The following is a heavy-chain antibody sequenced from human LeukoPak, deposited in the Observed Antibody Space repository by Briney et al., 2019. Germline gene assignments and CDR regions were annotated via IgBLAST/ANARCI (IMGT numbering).Heavy chain of an antibody. CDR3: AKRRQWFGGSTTFDY. V-gene: IGHV3-23*01. D-gene: IGHD3-10*01. J-gene: IGHJ4*02. CDR1: GFTFSSYA. Sequence: GGSLRLSCAASGFTFSSYAMSWVRQAPGKGLEWVSAISGSGGSTYYADSVKGRFTISRDNSKNTLYLQMNGLRAEDTAVYYCAKRRQWFGGSTTFDYWGQGTLVTVSS. CDR2: ISGSGGST.